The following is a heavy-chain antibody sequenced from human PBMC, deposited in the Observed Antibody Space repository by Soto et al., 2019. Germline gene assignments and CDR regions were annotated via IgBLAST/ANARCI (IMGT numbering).Heavy chain of an antibody. CDR2: ISSSSSYI. J-gene: IGHJ4*02. CDR3: VRATYFSDSSGYTRCFDY. D-gene: IGHD3-22*01. Sequence: TGGSLRLSCAASGFTFSSYSMNWVRQAPGKGLEWVSSISSSSSYIYYADSVKGRFTISRDNAKNSLYLQMNSLRAEDTAVYYCVRATYFSDSSGYTRCFDYWGQGTLVTVS. CDR1: GFTFSSYS. V-gene: IGHV3-21*04.